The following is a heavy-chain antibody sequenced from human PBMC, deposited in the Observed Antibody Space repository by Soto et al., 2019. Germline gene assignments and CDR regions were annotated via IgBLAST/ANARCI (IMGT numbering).Heavy chain of an antibody. CDR3: ARGGSYDFWSGLKALDY. D-gene: IGHD3-3*01. CDR1: GYSFPIYW. J-gene: IGHJ4*02. CDR2: IYPADSDT. V-gene: IGHV5-51*01. Sequence: PGESLKLSCKGSGYSFPIYWIGWVRQMPGKGLGWVGIIYPADSDTRYSPSFQGQVTISADKSIRTAYLQWSSLKASDTAMYYCARGGSYDFWSGLKALDYWGQGTLVTVSS.